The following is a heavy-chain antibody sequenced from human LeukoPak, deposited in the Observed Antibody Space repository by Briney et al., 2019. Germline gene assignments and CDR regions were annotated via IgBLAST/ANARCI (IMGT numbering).Heavy chain of an antibody. D-gene: IGHD5-24*01. CDR3: VKDRGLRNQWLQVTYDS. Sequence: GGSLRLSCAASGFTFDDYAMHWVRQAPGKGLEWVSGISWNSGSIGYADSMKGRFTISRDNAKNSLYLQMNSLRPEDTALYYCVKDRGLRNQWLQVTYDSWGQGTLVTVSS. J-gene: IGHJ4*02. CDR1: GFTFDDYA. V-gene: IGHV3-9*01. CDR2: ISWNSGSI.